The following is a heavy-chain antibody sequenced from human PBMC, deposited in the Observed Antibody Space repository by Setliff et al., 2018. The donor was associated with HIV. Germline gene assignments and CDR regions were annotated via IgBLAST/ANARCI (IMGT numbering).Heavy chain of an antibody. D-gene: IGHD2-2*01. J-gene: IGHJ6*02. CDR1: GGSISSGSYY. CDR3: ARDRIVVVPAAISYYSYGMDV. CDR2: IYTSGST. V-gene: IGHV4-61*02. Sequence: SETLSLTCTVSGGSISSGSYYWSWIRQPAGKGLEWIGRIYTSGSTNYNPSLKRRVTISVDTSKNQFSLKLSSVTAADTAVYYCARDRIVVVPAAISYYSYGMDVWGQGTTVTVSS.